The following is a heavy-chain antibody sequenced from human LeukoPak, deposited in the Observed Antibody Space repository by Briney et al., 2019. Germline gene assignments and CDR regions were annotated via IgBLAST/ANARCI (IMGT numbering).Heavy chain of an antibody. CDR3: AMATYDSSGYYMY. Sequence: GASVKVSCKASGYTFTGYYMHWVRQAPGQGLEWMGWINPNSGGTNYAQKFQGRVTMTRDTSISTAYMELSRLRSDDTAVYYRAMATYDSSGYYMYWGQGTLVTVSS. V-gene: IGHV1-2*02. CDR1: GYTFTGYY. J-gene: IGHJ4*02. CDR2: INPNSGGT. D-gene: IGHD3-22*01.